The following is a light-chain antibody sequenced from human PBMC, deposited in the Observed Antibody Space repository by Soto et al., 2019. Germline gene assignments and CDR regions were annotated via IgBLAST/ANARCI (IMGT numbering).Light chain of an antibody. V-gene: IGKV1-39*01. CDR2: AAS. CDR1: QSISSY. CDR3: QQYNNWPPLT. Sequence: DIQMTQSASTLSASVGHRVTITCRASQSISSYLNWYQQKPGKAPKLLIYAASSLQSGVPSRFSGSGSGTDFTLTISSLQPEDFAVYYCQQYNNWPPLTFGGGTKVDIK. J-gene: IGKJ4*01.